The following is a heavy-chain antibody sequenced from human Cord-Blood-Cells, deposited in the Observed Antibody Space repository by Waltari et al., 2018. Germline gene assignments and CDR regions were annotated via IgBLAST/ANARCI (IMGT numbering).Heavy chain of an antibody. CDR2: INHSGST. CDR1: GGSFSGYY. V-gene: IGHV4-34*01. D-gene: IGHD3-3*01. Sequence: QVQLQQWGAGLLKPSETLSLTCAVYGGSFSGYYWSWLRQPPGKGLEWIGEINHSGSTNYNPSLKSRVTISVDTSKNQFSLKLSSVTAADTAVYYCARGPSGFWSGYYGSWWFDPWGQGTLVTVSS. CDR3: ARGPSGFWSGYYGSWWFDP. J-gene: IGHJ5*02.